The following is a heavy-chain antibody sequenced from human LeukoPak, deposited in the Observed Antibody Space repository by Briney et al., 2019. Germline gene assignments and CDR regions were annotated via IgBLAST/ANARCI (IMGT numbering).Heavy chain of an antibody. D-gene: IGHD4-11*01. CDR3: VRDYSNFVQGD. CDR2: IYSGGET. J-gene: IGHJ4*02. V-gene: IGHV4-39*02. CDR1: GDSISSSHYY. Sequence: SETLSLTCTVSGDSISSSHYYWGWIRQSPGRGLEWIGSIYSGGETHYNPSLNSRVTIFLDTSKNRFSLNLISVTATDTAVYYCVRDYSNFVQGDWGQGTLVTVSS.